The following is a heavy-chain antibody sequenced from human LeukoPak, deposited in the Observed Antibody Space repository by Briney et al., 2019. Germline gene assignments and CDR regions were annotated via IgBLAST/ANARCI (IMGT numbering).Heavy chain of an antibody. CDR1: GFTFSSYS. CDR3: ARDPYFCSGGRCYSNFDY. V-gene: IGHV3-21*01. Sequence: GGSLRLSCAASGFTFSSYSMNWVRQAPGKGLEWVSSISSSSSYIYYADSVKGRFTISRDNPRKSLYLQMNNLRADDTAVYYCARDPYFCSGGRCYSNFDYWGQGTLVTVSS. CDR2: ISSSSSYI. J-gene: IGHJ4*02. D-gene: IGHD2-15*01.